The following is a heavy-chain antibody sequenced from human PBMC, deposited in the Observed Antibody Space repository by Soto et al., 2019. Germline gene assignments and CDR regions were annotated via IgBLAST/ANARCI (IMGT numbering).Heavy chain of an antibody. CDR3: AKSNYYGSGNAYKDRDVVGP. CDR2: ISFDGSNK. CDR1: GFTFSNYG. J-gene: IGHJ5*02. Sequence: PGGSLRLSCAASGFTFSNYGMHWVRQAPGKGLEWVALISFDGSNKYYADSVKDRFTISRDNSKSILYMQMNSLGAEDTAVYYCAKSNYYGSGNAYKDRDVVGPWGQRTIVTVSS. D-gene: IGHD3-10*01. V-gene: IGHV3-30*18.